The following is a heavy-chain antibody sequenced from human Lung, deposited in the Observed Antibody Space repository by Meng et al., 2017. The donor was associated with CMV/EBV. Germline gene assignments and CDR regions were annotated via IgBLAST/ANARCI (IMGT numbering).Heavy chain of an antibody. V-gene: IGHV3-66*02. CDR1: GFTVSSNY. CDR3: AQGPPFDY. CDR2: IYSGGST. J-gene: IGHJ4*02. Sequence: GEXXTISCAASGFTVSSNYMSWVRQAPGKGLEWVSVIYSGGSTYYADSVKGRFTISRDNSKNTLYLQMNSLRAEDTAVYYCAQGPPFDYWGQGTLVTVSS.